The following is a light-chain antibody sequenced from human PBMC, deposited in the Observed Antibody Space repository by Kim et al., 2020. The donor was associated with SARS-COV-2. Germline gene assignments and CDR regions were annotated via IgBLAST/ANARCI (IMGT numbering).Light chain of an antibody. V-gene: IGLV3-19*01. CDR3: QSRDSGGNVL. CDR1: SLRSYY. CDR2: GRN. J-gene: IGLJ2*01. Sequence: SSELTQDPAVSVVLGQTVRITCQGDSLRSYYATWYQQRPRQAPVLVIYGRNNRPSGISDRFSGSSSGNTASLTISGAQAEDEADFYCQSRDSGGNVLLGGGTQLTVL.